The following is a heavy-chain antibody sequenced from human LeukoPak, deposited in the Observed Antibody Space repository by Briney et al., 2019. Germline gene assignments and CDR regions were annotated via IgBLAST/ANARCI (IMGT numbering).Heavy chain of an antibody. CDR3: ARVPEIPDYYDSRPDAFDI. J-gene: IGHJ3*02. CDR1: GYTFTIYG. D-gene: IGHD3-22*01. Sequence: ASVKVSCKASGYTFTIYGISWVRQAPGQGLEWMGWISSYNGNTNYAQKLQGRVNMTTDTSTSTAYMELRSLRSDDTAVYYCARVPEIPDYYDSRPDAFDIWGQGTMVTVSS. CDR2: ISSYNGNT. V-gene: IGHV1-18*01.